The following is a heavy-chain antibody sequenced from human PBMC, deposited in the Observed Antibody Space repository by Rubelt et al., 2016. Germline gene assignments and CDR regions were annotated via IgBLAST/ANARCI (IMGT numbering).Heavy chain of an antibody. D-gene: IGHD3-16*02. CDR2: IYYSGST. J-gene: IGHJ4*02. Sequence: QLQLQESGPGLVKPSETLSLTCTVSGGSISSSSYYWGWIRQPPGKGLEWIGSIYYSGSTYYNPSLKSRVTISVDTSKNQFSLKLSSVTAADTAVYYCARAPHLRLGELSLCYFDYWGQGTLVTVSS. V-gene: IGHV4-39*01. CDR3: ARAPHLRLGELSLCYFDY. CDR1: GGSISSSSYY.